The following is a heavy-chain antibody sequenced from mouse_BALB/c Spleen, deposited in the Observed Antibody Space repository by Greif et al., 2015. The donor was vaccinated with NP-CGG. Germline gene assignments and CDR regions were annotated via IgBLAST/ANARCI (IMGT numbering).Heavy chain of an antibody. CDR2: IDPANGNT. CDR3: ASHLTTVVAYYYAMDY. D-gene: IGHD1-1*01. V-gene: IGHV14-3*02. J-gene: IGHJ4*01. CDR1: GFNIKDTY. Sequence: EVQLQQSGAELVKPGASVKVSCTASGFNIKDTYMHWVKQRPEQGLEWIGRIDPANGNTKYDPKFQGKATITADTSSNTAYLQLSSLTSEGTAVYYCASHLTTVVAYYYAMDYWGQGTSVTVSS.